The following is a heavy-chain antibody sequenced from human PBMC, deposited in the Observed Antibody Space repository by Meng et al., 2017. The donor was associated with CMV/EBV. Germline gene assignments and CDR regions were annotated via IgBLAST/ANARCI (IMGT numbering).Heavy chain of an antibody. J-gene: IGHJ4*02. CDR2: IYSGGST. Sequence: GGSLRLSCAASGFTVSSNYMSWVRQAPGKGLEWASVIYSGGSTYYADSVKGRFTISRDNSKNTLYLQMNSLRAEDTAVYYCARGGVYYDFWSGYYYYFDYWGQGTLVTVSS. V-gene: IGHV3-66*02. D-gene: IGHD3-3*01. CDR1: GFTVSSNY. CDR3: ARGGVYYDFWSGYYYYFDY.